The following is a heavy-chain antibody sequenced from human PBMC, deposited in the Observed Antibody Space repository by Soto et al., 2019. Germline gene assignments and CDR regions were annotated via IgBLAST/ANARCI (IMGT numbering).Heavy chain of an antibody. Sequence: GGALSLSGEGSVFTVSSYMINWVRQAPGKGLEWVASISSGSSYIYYADALKGRFTISRDDAKSSVYLQMNSLRDEDTAVYYCVRDSLMRTAWGQGARVTVSS. CDR1: VFTVSSYM. V-gene: IGHV3-21*01. CDR3: VRDSLMRTA. J-gene: IGHJ5*02. CDR2: ISSGSSYI.